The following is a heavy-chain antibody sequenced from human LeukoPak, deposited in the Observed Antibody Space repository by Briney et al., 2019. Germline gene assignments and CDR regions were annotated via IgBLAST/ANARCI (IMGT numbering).Heavy chain of an antibody. CDR3: ARFYGRAFDY. J-gene: IGHJ4*02. CDR2: IYHSGST. CDR1: GYSISSGYY. D-gene: IGHD4-17*01. Sequence: SETLSLTCAVSGYSISSGYYWGWIRQPPGRGLEWIGSIYHSGSTYYNPSLKSQVTISVDTSKNQFSLKLSSVTAADTAVYYCARFYGRAFDYWGQGTLVTVSS. V-gene: IGHV4-38-2*01.